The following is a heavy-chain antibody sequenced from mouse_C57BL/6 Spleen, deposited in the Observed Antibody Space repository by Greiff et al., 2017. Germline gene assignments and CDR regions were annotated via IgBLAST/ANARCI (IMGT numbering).Heavy chain of an antibody. D-gene: IGHD2-5*01. Sequence: QVQLQQPGAELVMPGASVKLSCKASGYTFTSYWMHWVKQRPGQGLEWIGEIDPSDSYTNYNQKIKGKSTMTVDKSSSTASMQLSSLPSEDSAVYYCASVSNFYAMDYWGQGTSVTVSS. CDR3: ASVSNFYAMDY. J-gene: IGHJ4*01. CDR1: GYTFTSYW. V-gene: IGHV1-69*01. CDR2: IDPSDSYT.